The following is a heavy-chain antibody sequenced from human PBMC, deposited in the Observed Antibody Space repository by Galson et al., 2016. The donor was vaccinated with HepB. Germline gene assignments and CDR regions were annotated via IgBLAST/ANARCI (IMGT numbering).Heavy chain of an antibody. CDR2: IPGSGGST. Sequence: SLRLSCAASGFTFSTFSMNWVRQAPGKGLEWVSGIPGSGGSTHYADSVKGRFTISRDNSKNTVYLQMTSMRADDTAVYYCAKGFCSGGTCSSRDFYYGMDVWGQGTTVTVSS. V-gene: IGHV3-23*01. D-gene: IGHD2-15*01. CDR1: GFTFSTFS. J-gene: IGHJ6*02. CDR3: AKGFCSGGTCSSRDFYYGMDV.